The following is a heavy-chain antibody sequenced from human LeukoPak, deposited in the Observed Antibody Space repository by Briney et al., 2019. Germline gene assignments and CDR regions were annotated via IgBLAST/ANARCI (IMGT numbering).Heavy chain of an antibody. D-gene: IGHD4-17*01. CDR2: ISSSGSTI. Sequence: GGSLRLSCAASGFTFSSYEMNWVRQAPGKGLEWVSYISSSGSTIYYADSVKGRFTISRDNAKNSLYLQTNSLRAEDTAVYYCARPSTVTTGRYGMDVWGQGTTVTVSS. CDR1: GFTFSSYE. V-gene: IGHV3-48*03. CDR3: ARPSTVTTGRYGMDV. J-gene: IGHJ6*02.